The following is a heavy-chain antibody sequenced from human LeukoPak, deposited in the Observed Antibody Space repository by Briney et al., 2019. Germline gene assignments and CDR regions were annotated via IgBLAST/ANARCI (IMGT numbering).Heavy chain of an antibody. J-gene: IGHJ4*02. D-gene: IGHD3-22*01. CDR2: IIPIFGTA. Sequence: SVKVSCKASGGTFSSYAISWVRQAPGQGLEWMGGIIPIFGTANYAQKFQGRVTITADESTSTAYMELSSLRSEDTAVYYCARDRRFRGYDSSGYYSLYFDYWGQGTLVTVSS. CDR1: GGTFSSYA. V-gene: IGHV1-69*13. CDR3: ARDRRFRGYDSSGYYSLYFDY.